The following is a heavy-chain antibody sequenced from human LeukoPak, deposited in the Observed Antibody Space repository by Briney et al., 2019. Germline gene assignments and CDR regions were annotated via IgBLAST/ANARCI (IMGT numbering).Heavy chain of an antibody. V-gene: IGHV3-7*01. CDR3: ARERYCSSTSCYWAYYYYYYMDV. CDR2: IKQEGSEK. CDR1: GFTFSSYW. Sequence: GGSLRLSCAASGFTFSSYWMSWVRQAPGKGLEWVANIKQEGSEKYYVDSVKGRFTISRDNAKNSLYLQMNSLRAEDTAVYYCARERYCSSTSCYWAYYYYYYMDVWGKGTTVTVSS. J-gene: IGHJ6*03. D-gene: IGHD2-2*01.